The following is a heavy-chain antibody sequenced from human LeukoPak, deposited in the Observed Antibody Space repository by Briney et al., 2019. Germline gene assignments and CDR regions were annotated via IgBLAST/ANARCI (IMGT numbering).Heavy chain of an antibody. CDR1: GYTFTGYY. D-gene: IGHD2-15*01. Sequence: ASVKVSCKASGYTFTGYYMHWVRQAPGQGLEWMGWINPNSGGTNYAQRFQGSVTMTRDTSISTAYMELSRLRSDDTAVYYCARSWSSGPGDYWGQGTLVTVSS. J-gene: IGHJ4*02. CDR2: INPNSGGT. CDR3: ARSWSSGPGDY. V-gene: IGHV1-2*02.